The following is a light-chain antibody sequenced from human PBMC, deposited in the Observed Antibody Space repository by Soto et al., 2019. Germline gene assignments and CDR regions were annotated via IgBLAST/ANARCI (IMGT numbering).Light chain of an antibody. V-gene: IGKV1-5*03. CDR3: QQYNSYPIT. CDR2: KAS. Sequence: DIQMTQSPSTLSASVGDRGTIPCRASQSISSWLAWYQQKPGKAPKLLIYKASSLESGVPSRFSGSGSGTEFTLTISSLQPDDFATYYCQQYNSYPITFGQGTRLEIK. J-gene: IGKJ5*01. CDR1: QSISSW.